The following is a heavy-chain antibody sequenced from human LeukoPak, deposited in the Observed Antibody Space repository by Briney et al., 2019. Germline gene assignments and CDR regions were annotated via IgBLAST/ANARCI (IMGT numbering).Heavy chain of an antibody. D-gene: IGHD6-13*01. J-gene: IGHJ4*02. Sequence: GASVKVSCKASGYTFTSYYMHWVRQAPGQGLEWMGIINPSGGSTSYAQKFQGRVTMTRDTSTSTVYMELSSLRSEDTAVYYCARERGPSSSWYKETDYWGQGTLVTVSS. CDR3: ARERGPSSSWYKETDY. CDR2: INPSGGST. CDR1: GYTFTSYY. V-gene: IGHV1-46*01.